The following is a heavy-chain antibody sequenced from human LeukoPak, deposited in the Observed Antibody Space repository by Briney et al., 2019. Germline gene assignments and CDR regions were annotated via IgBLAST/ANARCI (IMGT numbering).Heavy chain of an antibody. CDR2: MNPNSGNT. V-gene: IGHV1-8*03. J-gene: IGHJ6*03. Sequence: ASVKVSCKASGYTFTSYDINWVRQATGQGLEWMGWMNPNSGNTGYAQKFQGRVTITRNTSISTAYMELSSLRSEDTAVYYCARGRGYSYGYASYYYYMDVWGKGTTVTVSS. CDR3: ARGRGYSYGYASYYYYMDV. D-gene: IGHD5-18*01. CDR1: GYTFTSYD.